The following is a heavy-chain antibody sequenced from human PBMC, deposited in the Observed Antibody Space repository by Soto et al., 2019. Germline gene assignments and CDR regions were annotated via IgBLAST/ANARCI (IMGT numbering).Heavy chain of an antibody. Sequence: GASVKVSCKASGYTFTSYGISWVRQAPGQGLEWMGWISAYNGNTNYAQKLQGRVTMTTDTSTSTAYMELRSLRSDDTAVYYCARDQRFQERHNWFDPWGQGTLVTVSS. CDR3: ARDQRFQERHNWFDP. V-gene: IGHV1-18*01. CDR2: ISAYNGNT. J-gene: IGHJ5*02. D-gene: IGHD3-3*01. CDR1: GYTFTSYG.